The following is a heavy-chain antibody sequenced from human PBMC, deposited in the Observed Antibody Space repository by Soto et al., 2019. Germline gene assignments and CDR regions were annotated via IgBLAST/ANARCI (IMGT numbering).Heavy chain of an antibody. D-gene: IGHD6-6*01. CDR3: ARDSVYSSSSGAFDI. CDR2: IYSGGST. Sequence: EVQLVETGGGLIQPGGSLRLSCAASGFTVSSNYMSWVRQAPGKGLEWVSVIYSGGSTYYADSVKGRFTISRDNSKNTLYLQMNSLRAEDTAVYYCARDSVYSSSSGAFDIWGQGTMVPVSS. V-gene: IGHV3-53*02. CDR1: GFTVSSNY. J-gene: IGHJ3*02.